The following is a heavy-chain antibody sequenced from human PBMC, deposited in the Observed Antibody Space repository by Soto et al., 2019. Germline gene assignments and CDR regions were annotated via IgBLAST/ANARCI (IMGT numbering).Heavy chain of an antibody. CDR2: IIPIFGTA. D-gene: IGHD2-15*01. V-gene: IGHV1-69*01. CDR3: ARAYCSGGSCYPPYFDY. Sequence: QVQLVQSGAEVKKPGSSVKVSCKASGGTFSSYAISWVRQAPGQGLEWMGGIIPIFGTANYAQKFQGRVTITADESTSTAYMELRSLRSEDTAVYYCARAYCSGGSCYPPYFDYWGQGTLVTVSS. J-gene: IGHJ4*02. CDR1: GGTFSSYA.